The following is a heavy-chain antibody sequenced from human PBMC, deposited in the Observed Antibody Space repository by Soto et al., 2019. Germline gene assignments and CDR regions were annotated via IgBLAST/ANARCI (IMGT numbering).Heavy chain of an antibody. J-gene: IGHJ3*02. Sequence: ASVKVSCKASGYSFTSYDINWVRQATGQGLEWMGWMNPNSGNTGYAQKFQGRVTMTRNTSISTAYMELNSLRSEDTAVYYCARVPSGDDAFDIWGQGTMVTVSS. CDR2: MNPNSGNT. D-gene: IGHD3-10*01. V-gene: IGHV1-8*01. CDR3: ARVPSGDDAFDI. CDR1: GYSFTSYD.